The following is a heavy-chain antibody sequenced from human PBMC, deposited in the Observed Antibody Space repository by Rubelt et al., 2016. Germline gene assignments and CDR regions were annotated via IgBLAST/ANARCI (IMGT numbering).Heavy chain of an antibody. Sequence: QITLKESGPTLVKPTETLTLTCTFSGFSLTTSGVGVGWIRQPPGKALEWLALIYWDDDKRYNPSLQNRLTFTDDTSKNQVVLTMTNMDPVDTATYFCAHRRLGSGWQYNYFDPWGQGTLVTVSS. CDR1: GFSLTTSGVG. CDR2: IYWDDDK. CDR3: AHRRLGSGWQYNYFDP. J-gene: IGHJ5*02. D-gene: IGHD5-24*01. V-gene: IGHV2-5*02.